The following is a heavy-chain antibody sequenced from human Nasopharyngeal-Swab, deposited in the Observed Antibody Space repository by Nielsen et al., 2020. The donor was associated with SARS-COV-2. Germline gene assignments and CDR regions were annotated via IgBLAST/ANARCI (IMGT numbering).Heavy chain of an antibody. Sequence: GGSLRLSCAASGFTFSSYAMHWVRQAPGKGLEWVAVISYDGSNKYYADSVKGRFTISRDNSKNTLYLQMNSLRAEDTAVYYCARSKAAHNWFDPWGQGTLVTVSS. J-gene: IGHJ5*02. CDR1: GFTFSSYA. CDR3: ARSKAAHNWFDP. D-gene: IGHD6-6*01. V-gene: IGHV3-30-3*01. CDR2: ISYDGSNK.